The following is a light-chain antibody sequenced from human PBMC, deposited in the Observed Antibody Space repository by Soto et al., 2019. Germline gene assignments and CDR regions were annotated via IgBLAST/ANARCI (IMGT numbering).Light chain of an antibody. CDR2: GAS. V-gene: IGKV3-15*01. CDR3: QQYNDNWPT. Sequence: VLTPASPTTSSVSGARATLSCRATQSVSSTLAWYRQQPGQSPRLLIYGASTRATGFPARFSGSGSGTEFTLTISSLQSEDFAVYYCQQYNDNWPTFGQGTKVDIK. J-gene: IGKJ1*01. CDR1: QSVSST.